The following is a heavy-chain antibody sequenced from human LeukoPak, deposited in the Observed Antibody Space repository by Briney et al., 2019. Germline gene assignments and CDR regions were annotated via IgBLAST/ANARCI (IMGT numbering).Heavy chain of an antibody. V-gene: IGHV3-11*04. J-gene: IGHJ6*03. CDR2: ISTSGSTI. Sequence: PGGSLRLSCTSSGFTFSDYFMSWIRQAPGKGLEWVSYISTSGSTIYYTDSVKGRFTISRDNAKNTLYLQMNSLRAEDTAVYYCAKDPRALYYDILTGYYRLNADYYMDVWGKGTTVTVSS. CDR3: AKDPRALYYDILTGYYRLNADYYMDV. CDR1: GFTFSDYF. D-gene: IGHD3-9*01.